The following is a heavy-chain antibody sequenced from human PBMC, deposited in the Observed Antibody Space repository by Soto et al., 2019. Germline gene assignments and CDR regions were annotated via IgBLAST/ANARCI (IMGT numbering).Heavy chain of an antibody. CDR1: GGSISSSSSY. J-gene: IGHJ4*02. Sequence: SETLSLTCTVSGGSISSSSSYWGWIRQPPGKGLEWIGSIYYTGNTYYNPSLKSRVTISVDTSKNQFSLKLSSATAADTAVYYCTSLYYGGQDYWGQGTVVTVSS. V-gene: IGHV4-39*01. D-gene: IGHD4-17*01. CDR2: IYYTGNT. CDR3: TSLYYGGQDY.